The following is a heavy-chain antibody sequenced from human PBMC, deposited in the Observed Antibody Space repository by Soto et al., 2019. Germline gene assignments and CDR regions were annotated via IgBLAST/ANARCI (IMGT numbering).Heavy chain of an antibody. J-gene: IGHJ3*02. CDR2: VYYSGST. D-gene: IGHD3-22*01. CDR3: ARGYYDSSGQSNTFDI. Sequence: PSETLSVTCTVSGASISSSYWSGILQSPGKGLEWIGYVYYSGSTNYNPSLKSRVTISVDTSKNQLSLKLSSVTAADTAVYYCARGYYDSSGQSNTFDIWGQGTMVTVS. V-gene: IGHV4-59*01. CDR1: GASISSSY.